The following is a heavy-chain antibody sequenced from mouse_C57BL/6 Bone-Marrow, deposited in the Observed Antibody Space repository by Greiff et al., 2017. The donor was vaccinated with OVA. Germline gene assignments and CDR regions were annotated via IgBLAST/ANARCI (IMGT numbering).Heavy chain of an antibody. D-gene: IGHD1-1*02. Sequence: VQLQQSGPELVKPGASVKISCKASGYAFSSSWMNWVKQRPGKGLEWIGRIYPGDGDTNYNGKFKGKATLTADKSSSTAYMQLSSLTSEDSAVYFCAREGGGFAYWGQGTLVTVSA. V-gene: IGHV1-82*01. CDR3: AREGGGFAY. CDR1: GYAFSSSW. J-gene: IGHJ3*01. CDR2: IYPGDGDT.